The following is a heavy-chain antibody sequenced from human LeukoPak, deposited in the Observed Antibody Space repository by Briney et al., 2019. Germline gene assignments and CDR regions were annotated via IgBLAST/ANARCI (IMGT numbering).Heavy chain of an antibody. CDR3: AKGPKIPAPTYYFDY. V-gene: IGHV3-23*01. J-gene: IGHJ4*02. CDR1: GFTFSSYA. CDR2: ISGSGGNT. Sequence: GGSLRLSCAASGFTFSSYAMGWVRQAPGKGLEWISAISGSGGNTYYAASVKGRFTFSRDNSKNTLFLQVNSLRAEDTAVYYCAKGPKIPAPTYYFDYWGQGTLVTVSS. D-gene: IGHD2-2*01.